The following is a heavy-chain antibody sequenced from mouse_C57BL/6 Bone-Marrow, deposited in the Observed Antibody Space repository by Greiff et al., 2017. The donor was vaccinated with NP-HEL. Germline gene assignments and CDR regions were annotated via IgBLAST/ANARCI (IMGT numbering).Heavy chain of an antibody. CDR1: GFTFSDYG. CDR2: ISNLAYSI. V-gene: IGHV5-15*01. CDR3: ARHEGAMDY. J-gene: IGHJ4*01. Sequence: EVHLVESGGGLVQPGGSLKLSCAASGFTFSDYGMAWVRQAPRKGPEWVAFISNLAYSIYYAYTVTGRFTISRENAKNTLYLEMSSLRSEDTAMYYCARHEGAMDYWGQGTSVTVSS.